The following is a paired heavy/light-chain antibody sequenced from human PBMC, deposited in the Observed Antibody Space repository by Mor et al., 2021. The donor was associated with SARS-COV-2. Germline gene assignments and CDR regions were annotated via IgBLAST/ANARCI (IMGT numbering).Heavy chain of an antibody. V-gene: IGHV3-48*04. D-gene: IGHD3-3*01. CDR2: ISSSSSTI. CDR3: ARELFVSTETYDFWSGYYSLFDY. CDR1: GFTFSSYS. J-gene: IGHJ4*02. Sequence: EVQLVESGGGLVQPGGSLRLSCAASGFTFSSYSMNWVRQAPGKGLEWVSYISSSSSTIYYADSVKGRFTISRDNAKNSLYLQMNSLRAEDTAVYYCARELFVSTETYDFWSGYYSLFDYWGQGTLVTVSS.
Light chain of an antibody. CDR3: CSYAGSYTRV. CDR1: SSDVGGYNY. J-gene: IGLJ3*02. CDR2: DVS. Sequence: QSALTQPRSVSGSPGQSVTISCTGTSSDVGGYNYVSWYQQHPGKAPKLMIYDVSKRPSGVPDRFSGSKSGNTASLTISGLQAEDEADYYCCSYAGSYTRVFGGGTKLTVL. V-gene: IGLV2-11*01.